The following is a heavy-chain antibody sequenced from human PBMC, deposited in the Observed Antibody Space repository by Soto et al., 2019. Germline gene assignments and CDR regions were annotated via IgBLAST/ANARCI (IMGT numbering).Heavy chain of an antibody. CDR1: GFTFTRYS. V-gene: IGHV3-21*06. J-gene: IGHJ4*02. CDR3: ARESEDLTSNFDY. Sequence: VGSLRLSCAASGFTFTRYSMNWFRQAPVNGLEWVSSISSTTNYIYYGDSMKGRFTISRDNAKNSLYLEMNSLRAEDTAVYYCARESEDLTSNFDYWGQGTLVTVSS. CDR2: ISSTTNYI.